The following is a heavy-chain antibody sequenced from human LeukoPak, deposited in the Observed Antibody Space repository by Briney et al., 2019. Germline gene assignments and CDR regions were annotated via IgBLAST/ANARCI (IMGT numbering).Heavy chain of an antibody. J-gene: IGHJ4*02. V-gene: IGHV3-21*06. CDR3: ASGNYFGNPGAC. D-gene: IGHD4-23*01. Sequence: PGGSLRLSCAASGFTFSSYSMNWVRQTPGKGLEWVSSISSSSYIYYADSVKGRFTISRDNAKNSLCLQMNSLRVDDTAVYYCASGNYFGNPGACWGQGILVTVSS. CDR1: GFTFSSYS. CDR2: ISSSSYI.